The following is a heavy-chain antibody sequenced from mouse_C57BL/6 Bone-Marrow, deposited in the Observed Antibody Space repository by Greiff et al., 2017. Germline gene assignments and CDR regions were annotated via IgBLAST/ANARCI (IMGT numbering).Heavy chain of an antibody. V-gene: IGHV1-61*01. CDR1: GYTFPCYW. J-gene: IGHJ3*01. CDR3: ARGINTVVPVAF. CDR2: IYPSDSGT. D-gene: IGHD1-1*01. Sequence: QVHVKQPGAELVRPGSSVKLSCKASGYTFPCYWMDWVKQRPGQGLEWIGNIYPSDSGTHYNQKFKDKATLTVDTSSSTAYMQLSSLTSEDSAVFYCARGINTVVPVAFWCQGDLVTVSA.